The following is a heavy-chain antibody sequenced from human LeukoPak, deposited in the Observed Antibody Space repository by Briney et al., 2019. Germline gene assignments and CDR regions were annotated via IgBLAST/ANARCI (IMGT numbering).Heavy chain of an antibody. CDR1: GGSFSGYY. D-gene: IGHD6-19*01. Sequence: SETLSLTCAVYGGSFSGYYWSWIRQPPGKGLEWIGEINHSGSTNYNPSLKIRVTISVDTSKNQFSLKLSSVTAADTAVYYCAEGAVAGYDYWGQGTLVTVSS. J-gene: IGHJ4*02. V-gene: IGHV4-34*01. CDR2: INHSGST. CDR3: AEGAVAGYDY.